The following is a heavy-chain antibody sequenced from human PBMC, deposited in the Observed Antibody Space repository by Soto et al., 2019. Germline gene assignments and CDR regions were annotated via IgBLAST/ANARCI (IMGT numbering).Heavy chain of an antibody. V-gene: IGHV3-30-3*01. CDR2: ISYDGSNK. CDR3: ARSKGYYYDSSGRPGYFDY. CDR1: GFTFSSYA. D-gene: IGHD3-22*01. Sequence: PGGSLRLSCAASGFTFSSYAMHWVRQAPGKGLEWVAVISYDGSNKYYADSVKGRFTISRDNSKNTLYLQMNSLRAEDTAVYYCARSKGYYYDSSGRPGYFDYWGQGT. J-gene: IGHJ4*02.